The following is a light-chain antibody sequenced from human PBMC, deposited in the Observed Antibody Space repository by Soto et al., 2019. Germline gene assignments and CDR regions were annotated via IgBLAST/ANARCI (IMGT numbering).Light chain of an antibody. CDR1: SSNIGSNY. CDR3: AAWDDSLSGSFV. V-gene: IGLV1-47*02. CDR2: GNY. J-gene: IGLJ1*01. Sequence: QSVLTQPPSASGTPGQRVTIPCSGSSSNIGSNYVYWYQQPPGTAPKLLIYGNYQRPSGVPDRFSGSKSGTSATLAISGLRSEDEADYFCAAWDDSLSGSFVFATGTKVTVL.